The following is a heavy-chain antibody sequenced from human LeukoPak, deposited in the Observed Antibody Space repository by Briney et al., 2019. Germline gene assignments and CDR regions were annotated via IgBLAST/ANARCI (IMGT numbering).Heavy chain of an antibody. CDR1: GYSFTSYW. CDR3: ASDTSGYSYGFAWFDP. V-gene: IGHV5-10-1*01. Sequence: GESLKISCKGSGYSFTSYWISWVRQMPGKGLEWMGRIDPSDSYTNYSPSFQGHVTISADKPISTAYPQWSSLKASDTAMYYCASDTSGYSYGFAWFDPWGQGTLVTVSS. J-gene: IGHJ5*02. D-gene: IGHD5-18*01. CDR2: IDPSDSYT.